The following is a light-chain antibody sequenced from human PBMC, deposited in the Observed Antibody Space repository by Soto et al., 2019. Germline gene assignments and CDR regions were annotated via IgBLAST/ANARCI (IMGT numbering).Light chain of an antibody. Sequence: DIQMTQSPSTLSASVGDRVTITCRASQRISAWLAWYQQRPGKAPKLLIYKASTLESGVPSRFSGSGSGTDFTLTISSLQPDDLATYYCQQYDRFSTFGQGTKVEI. CDR3: QQYDRFST. V-gene: IGKV1-5*03. CDR1: QRISAW. J-gene: IGKJ1*01. CDR2: KAS.